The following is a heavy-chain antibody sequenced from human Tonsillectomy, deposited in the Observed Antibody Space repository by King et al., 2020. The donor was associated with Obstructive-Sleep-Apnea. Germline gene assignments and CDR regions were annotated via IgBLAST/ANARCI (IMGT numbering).Heavy chain of an antibody. Sequence: QLVQSGGGLVQPGGSLRLSCAASGFTFSSYSMNWVRQAPGKGLEWVSYISSSSSTIYYADSVKGRFTISRDNAKNSLYLQMNSLRAEDTAMYYCARATTGNYEVFAYGGQGPLVTVSS. CDR3: ARATTGNYEVFAY. D-gene: IGHD4-11*01. CDR2: ISSSSSTI. J-gene: IGHJ4*02. CDR1: GFTFSSYS. V-gene: IGHV3-48*01.